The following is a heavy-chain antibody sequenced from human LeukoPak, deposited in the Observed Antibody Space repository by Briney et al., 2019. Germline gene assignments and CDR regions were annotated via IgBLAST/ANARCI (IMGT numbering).Heavy chain of an antibody. Sequence: GGSLRLSCAASGFTFSSYAMSWVRQAPGKGLEWVGRIKSKTDGGTTDYAAPVKGRFTISRDDSKNTLDLQMNSLKTEDTAVYYCTTLGATSYDLYYYYYGMDVWGQGTTVTVSS. D-gene: IGHD1-26*01. V-gene: IGHV3-15*01. J-gene: IGHJ6*02. CDR1: GFTFSSYA. CDR3: TTLGATSYDLYYYYYGMDV. CDR2: IKSKTDGGTT.